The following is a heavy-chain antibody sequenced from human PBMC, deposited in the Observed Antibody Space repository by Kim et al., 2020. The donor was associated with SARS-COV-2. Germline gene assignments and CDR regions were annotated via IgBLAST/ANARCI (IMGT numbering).Heavy chain of an antibody. CDR3: ARGTNWYFDL. Sequence: YIYYADPVKGRFTISRDNAKNSLYLQMNSLSAEDTAVYYCARGTNWYFDLWGRGTLVTVSS. J-gene: IGHJ2*01. CDR2: YI. V-gene: IGHV3-21*01.